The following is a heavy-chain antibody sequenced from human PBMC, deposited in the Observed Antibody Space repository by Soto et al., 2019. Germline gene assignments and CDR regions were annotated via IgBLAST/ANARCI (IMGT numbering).Heavy chain of an antibody. J-gene: IGHJ3*01. D-gene: IGHD3-22*01. CDR2: IGIGSSTK. CDR1: GFTFRNYG. CDR3: ARDQLYYNDISGRPLNAFDV. Sequence: GGSLRLSCAASGFTFRNYGMNWVRQAPGKGLGWVSYIGIGSSTKYYADSVKGRFTISRDNAKNSLYLQMNSLRAEDTAVYYCARDQLYYNDISGRPLNAFDVWGQGTMVTGSS. V-gene: IGHV3-48*01.